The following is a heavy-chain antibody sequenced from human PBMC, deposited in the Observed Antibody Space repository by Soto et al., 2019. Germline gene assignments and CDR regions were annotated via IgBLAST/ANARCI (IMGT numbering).Heavy chain of an antibody. Sequence: SVKVSCKASGGSFSSYAISWVRQAPGQGLEWMGGIIPIFGTANYAQKFQGRVTITADESTSTAYMELSSLRSEDTAVYYCASSGYYDSSGYPPWPFDYWGQGTLVTVS. J-gene: IGHJ4*02. CDR1: GGSFSSYA. V-gene: IGHV1-69*13. CDR3: ASSGYYDSSGYPPWPFDY. CDR2: IIPIFGTA. D-gene: IGHD3-22*01.